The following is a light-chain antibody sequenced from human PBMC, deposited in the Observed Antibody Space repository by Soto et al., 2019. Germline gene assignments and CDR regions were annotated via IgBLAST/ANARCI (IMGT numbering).Light chain of an antibody. V-gene: IGKV3-11*01. CDR3: QQRRSWPIT. Sequence: EIVLTQSPATLSLSPGERVTLSCRASQSIDIYLAWYQQRLGQAPSLLIYDAYNRATGIPARFSGSGSGTDFTLTISSLEPEDFAVYYWQQRRSWPITFGQGTRLEIK. CDR1: QSIDIY. CDR2: DAY. J-gene: IGKJ5*01.